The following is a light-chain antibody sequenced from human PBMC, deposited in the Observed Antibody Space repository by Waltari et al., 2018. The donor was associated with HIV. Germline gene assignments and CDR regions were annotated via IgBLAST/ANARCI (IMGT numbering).Light chain of an antibody. CDR2: DVS. CDR3: SSYTSSRTVV. Sequence: QSALTQPASVSGSPGQSITLSCTGASRAVGRYNYVSWYQHHPGKAPKLIIYDVSNRPSGVSNRFSGSKSGTTASLTISGLQAEDEADYYCSSYTSSRTVVFGGGTKLTVL. CDR1: SRAVGRYNY. J-gene: IGLJ2*01. V-gene: IGLV2-14*03.